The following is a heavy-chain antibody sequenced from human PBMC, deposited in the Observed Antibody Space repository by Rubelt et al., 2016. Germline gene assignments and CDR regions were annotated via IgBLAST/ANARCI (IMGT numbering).Heavy chain of an antibody. D-gene: IGHD3-16*01. V-gene: IGHV3-11*04. CDR3: ARAAFIYVWPPGYFDY. J-gene: IGHJ4*02. CDR2: INFSGNTK. Sequence: VSGGGLVKPGGSLRLSCAASGFSFSDYSMSWIRQATGKGLECISHINFSGNTKYYAASVKGRFTMSRDNAKTSLYLQMNNLRAEDTAVYYCARAAFIYVWPPGYFDYWGQGTLVTVAS. CDR1: GFSFSDYS.